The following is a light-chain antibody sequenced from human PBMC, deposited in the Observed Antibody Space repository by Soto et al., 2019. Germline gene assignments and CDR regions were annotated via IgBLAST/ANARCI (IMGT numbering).Light chain of an antibody. Sequence: EIVLTQSQCTLSLSPGERATLACRTSQSVSNNYLAWYQQKPGQAPRLLIYGASNRATGIPDRFSGGGSGTDFTLTISRLEPEDFAVYYCQQYGSSGTFGQGTKVDIK. CDR2: GAS. V-gene: IGKV3-20*01. CDR3: QQYGSSGT. CDR1: QSVSNNY. J-gene: IGKJ1*01.